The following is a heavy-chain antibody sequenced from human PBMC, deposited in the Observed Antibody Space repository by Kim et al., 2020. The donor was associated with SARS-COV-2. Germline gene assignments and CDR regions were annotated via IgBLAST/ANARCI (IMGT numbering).Heavy chain of an antibody. V-gene: IGHV1-69*01. D-gene: IGHD3-22*01. CDR3: ARSGYYDSSGYYSLDY. J-gene: IGHJ4*02. Sequence: FPGRVTITADESTGTAYMKLSSLRSEDTAVYYCARSGYYDSSGYYSLDYWGQGTLVTVSS.